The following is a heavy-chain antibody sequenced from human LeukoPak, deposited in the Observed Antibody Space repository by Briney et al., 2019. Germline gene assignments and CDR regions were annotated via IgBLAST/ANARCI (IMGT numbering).Heavy chain of an antibody. Sequence: ASMKVSCKASEYIFTDYYIHWVRQDPGQGLEWMGWINPHSGGTNYAQNFQDRVTMTGDTSISTAYMELSRLISDDTAIYYCARGGDNYDILTQWGQGTLVTVSS. CDR3: ARGGDNYDILTQ. J-gene: IGHJ4*02. CDR2: INPHSGGT. D-gene: IGHD3-9*01. CDR1: EYIFTDYY. V-gene: IGHV1-2*02.